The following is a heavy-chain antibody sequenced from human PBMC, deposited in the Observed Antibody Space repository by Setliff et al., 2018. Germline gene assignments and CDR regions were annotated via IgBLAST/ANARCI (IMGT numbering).Heavy chain of an antibody. V-gene: IGHV4-59*11. CDR2: IYCSGST. CDR1: GGSISSHY. J-gene: IGHJ5*02. D-gene: IGHD2-2*01. CDR3: ARVVLRVYNWFDP. Sequence: LSLTCTVSGGSISSHYWSWIRQPPGKGLEWIGSIYCSGSTNYNPSLKSRVTISVDTSKNQFSLKLSSVTAADTAVYYCARVVLRVYNWFDPWGQGTLVTVSS.